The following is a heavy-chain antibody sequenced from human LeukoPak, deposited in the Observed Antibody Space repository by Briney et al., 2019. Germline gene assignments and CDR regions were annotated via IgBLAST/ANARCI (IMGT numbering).Heavy chain of an antibody. CDR3: ARDTGEYSSSSRYYYYYYYMDV. V-gene: IGHV3-11*01. Sequence: GGSLRLSCAASGFTLSDYYMSWIRQAPGKGLEWVSYISSSGSTIYYADSVKGRFTISRDNAKNSLYLQMNSLRAEDTAVYYCARDTGEYSSSSRYYYYYYYMDVWGKGTTVTVSS. D-gene: IGHD6-6*01. CDR1: GFTLSDYY. J-gene: IGHJ6*03. CDR2: ISSSGSTI.